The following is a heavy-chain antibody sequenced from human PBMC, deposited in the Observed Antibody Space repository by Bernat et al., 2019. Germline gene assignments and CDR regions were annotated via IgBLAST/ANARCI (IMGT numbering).Heavy chain of an antibody. Sequence: QVQLVQSGAEVKKPGASVKVSCKVSGYILTELSMHWVRQAPGKGLEWMGGFDPEDGETIYAQKFQGRVTMTEDTSTDTAYMELSSLRSEDTAVYYCARKGRSRARSKLAQWLVPGVRSGDDAFDIWGQGTMVTVSS. V-gene: IGHV1-24*01. CDR1: GYILTELS. D-gene: IGHD6-19*01. J-gene: IGHJ3*02. CDR3: ARKGRSRARSKLAQWLVPGVRSGDDAFDI. CDR2: FDPEDGET.